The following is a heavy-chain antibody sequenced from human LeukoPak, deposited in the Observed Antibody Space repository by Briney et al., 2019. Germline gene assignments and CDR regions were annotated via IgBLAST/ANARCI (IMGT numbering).Heavy chain of an antibody. D-gene: IGHD4-17*01. J-gene: IGHJ4*02. V-gene: IGHV1-69*05. Sequence: SVKVSCKASGGTFSSYAISWVRQAPGQGLECMGGIIPIFGTTNYAQKFQGRDTITTDESTSTAYMELSSLRSEDTAVYFCARSQDYGAYDYDYWGQGTLVTVSS. CDR3: ARSQDYGAYDYDY. CDR2: IIPIFGTT. CDR1: GGTFSSYA.